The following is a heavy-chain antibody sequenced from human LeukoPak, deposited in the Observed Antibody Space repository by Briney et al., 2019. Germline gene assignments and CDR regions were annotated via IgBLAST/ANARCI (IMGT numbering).Heavy chain of an antibody. CDR1: GYTFTGYY. Sequence: GASVKVSCKASGYTFTGYYMHWVRQAPGQGLEWMGWINPNSGGTNYAQKFQGRVTMTRDTSISTAYMELSRLRSDDTAVYYCARDGGYCSSTSCYEGYYYYYYMDVWGKGTTVTISS. J-gene: IGHJ6*03. CDR2: INPNSGGT. V-gene: IGHV1-2*02. CDR3: ARDGGYCSSTSCYEGYYYYYYMDV. D-gene: IGHD2-2*03.